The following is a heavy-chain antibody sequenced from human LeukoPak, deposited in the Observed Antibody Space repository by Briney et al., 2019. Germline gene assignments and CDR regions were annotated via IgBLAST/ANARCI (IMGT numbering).Heavy chain of an antibody. Sequence: SETLSLTCSVSGGSINSYHWSWLRQPPGRGLEWIGYIYYSGNSDYNPSLKGRVTISVDTSKNQFSLRLSSVTAGDTAVYYCARGLRYLDYWGQGTLVSVSS. V-gene: IGHV4-59*01. CDR3: ARGLRYLDY. J-gene: IGHJ4*02. CDR1: GGSINSYH. D-gene: IGHD3-16*01. CDR2: IYYSGNS.